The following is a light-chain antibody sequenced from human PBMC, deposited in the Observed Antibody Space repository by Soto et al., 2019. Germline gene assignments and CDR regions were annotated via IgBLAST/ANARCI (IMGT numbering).Light chain of an antibody. CDR2: EVS. J-gene: IGLJ2*01. Sequence: QSALTQPASVSGSPGQSITISCTGTSSDIGGYKYVSWYQQHPGKGPKLMIYEVSNRPSGVSNRFSGSKSGNTASLTISGLQAEDEADYYCSSYTSSSTVVFGGGTKLTVL. CDR1: SSDIGGYKY. V-gene: IGLV2-14*01. CDR3: SSYTSSSTVV.